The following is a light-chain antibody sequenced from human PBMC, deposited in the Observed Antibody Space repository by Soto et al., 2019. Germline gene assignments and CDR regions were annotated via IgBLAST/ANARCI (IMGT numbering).Light chain of an antibody. Sequence: QSVLAQPPSASGSPGQSVTISCTGTSSDVGGYNYVSWYQQYAGKAPKLMISEVGKRPSGVPDRFSGSKSGNTASLTVSGLQAEDEADYYCSSYAGSNKSVFGTGTKVTVL. CDR1: SSDVGGYNY. CDR2: EVG. J-gene: IGLJ1*01. CDR3: SSYAGSNKSV. V-gene: IGLV2-8*01.